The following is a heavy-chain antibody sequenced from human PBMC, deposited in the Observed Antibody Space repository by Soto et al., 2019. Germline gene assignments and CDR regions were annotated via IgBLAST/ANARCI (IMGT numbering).Heavy chain of an antibody. D-gene: IGHD3-3*01. CDR2: IYWDDDK. V-gene: IGHV2-5*02. J-gene: IGHJ4*02. CDR3: AHAPREATIFGVARLYYFDY. CDR1: GFSLSTSGVG. Sequence: QITLKESGPTLVNPTQTLTLTCTFSGFSLSTSGVGVGWIRQPPGKALEWLALIYWDDDKRYSPSLKSRLTITNDTSKNQVVLTMTNMDPVDTATYYCAHAPREATIFGVARLYYFDYWGQGTLVTVSS.